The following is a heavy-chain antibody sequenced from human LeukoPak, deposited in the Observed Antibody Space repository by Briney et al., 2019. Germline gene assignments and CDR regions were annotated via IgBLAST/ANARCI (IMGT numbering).Heavy chain of an antibody. J-gene: IGHJ4*02. Sequence: PGGSLRLSCAASGFTFSSYWMYWVRQAPGKGPVWVARINTDGSSLNYADSVKGRFTISRDNAKNTLYLQMNSLRAEDTAVYYCAKLTTSWGQGTLVTVSS. CDR1: GFTFSSYW. D-gene: IGHD4-11*01. V-gene: IGHV3-74*01. CDR2: INTDGSSL. CDR3: AKLTTS.